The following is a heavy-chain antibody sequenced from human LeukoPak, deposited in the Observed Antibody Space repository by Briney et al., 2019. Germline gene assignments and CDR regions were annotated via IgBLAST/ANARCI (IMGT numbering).Heavy chain of an antibody. CDR2: ISSSSSTI. D-gene: IGHD3-10*01. CDR1: GFTFSSYS. J-gene: IGHJ4*02. CDR3: ARDRLWFGELLPFDY. Sequence: PGGSLRLSCAASGFTFSSYSMNWVRQAPGKGLEWVSYISSSSSTIYYADSVKGRFTISRDNAKNSLYLQMNSLRAEDTAVYYCARDRLWFGELLPFDYWGQGTLITVSS. V-gene: IGHV3-48*04.